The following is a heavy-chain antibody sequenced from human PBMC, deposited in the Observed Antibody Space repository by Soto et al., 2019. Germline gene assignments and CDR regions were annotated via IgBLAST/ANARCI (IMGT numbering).Heavy chain of an antibody. Sequence: EASVKFSCEASGYTFTIYYMHWVRQAPGQGLEWMGIINPSGGSTSYAQKFQGRVTMTRDTSTSTVYMELSSLRSEDTAVYYCARDLWAFDIWGQGTMVTVSS. D-gene: IGHD3-16*01. V-gene: IGHV1-46*01. J-gene: IGHJ3*02. CDR2: INPSGGST. CDR1: GYTFTIYY. CDR3: ARDLWAFDI.